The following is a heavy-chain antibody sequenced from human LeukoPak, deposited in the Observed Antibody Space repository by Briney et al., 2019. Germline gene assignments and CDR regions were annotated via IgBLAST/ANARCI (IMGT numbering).Heavy chain of an antibody. J-gene: IGHJ4*02. CDR1: GFTVSSNY. V-gene: IGHV3-53*01. D-gene: IGHD3-10*01. Sequence: GGSLGLSCAASGFTVSSNYMSWVRQAPGKGLEWVSIIYSAGSTYYADSVRGRFTISRDNSKNTLCLQMNSLRAEDTAVYYCASGGLGARKYYSDPFHYWGQGTLVTVSS. CDR2: IYSAGST. CDR3: ASGGLGARKYYSDPFHY.